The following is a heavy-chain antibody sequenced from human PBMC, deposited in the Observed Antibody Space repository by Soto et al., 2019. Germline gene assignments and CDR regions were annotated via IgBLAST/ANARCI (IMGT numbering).Heavy chain of an antibody. CDR3: ARGNSDCGSTSCYRPGLDY. V-gene: IGHV1-2*02. CDR2: IKPNSGGT. CDR1: GYTYTDYY. J-gene: IGHJ4*02. Sequence: GASVKVSCKASGYTYTDYYIYWVRQAPGQGLEWMGWIKPNSGGTNYAQKFQGRVTMTRDTSIGTAYMELSRLRSDDTAIYYCARGNSDCGSTSCYRPGLDYWGQGXLVTVSS. D-gene: IGHD2-2*01.